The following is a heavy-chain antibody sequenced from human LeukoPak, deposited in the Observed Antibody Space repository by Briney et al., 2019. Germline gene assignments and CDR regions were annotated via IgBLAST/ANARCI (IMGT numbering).Heavy chain of an antibody. Sequence: PSETLSLTCTVSGGSISSYFWSWIRQPPGMGLEWIGYVYYSGSPNYNPSLKSRVTISVDTSKNQFSLKLSSVTAADTAVYYCARGWYSSSWYYFDYWGQGTLVTVSS. D-gene: IGHD6-13*01. CDR1: GGSISSYF. CDR3: ARGWYSSSWYYFDY. V-gene: IGHV4-59*01. CDR2: VYYSGSP. J-gene: IGHJ4*02.